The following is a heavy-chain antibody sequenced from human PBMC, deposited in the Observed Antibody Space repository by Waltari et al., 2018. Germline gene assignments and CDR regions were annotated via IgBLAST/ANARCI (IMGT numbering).Heavy chain of an antibody. CDR1: GYSISSGYY. V-gene: IGHV4-38-2*01. CDR2: IYHSGST. J-gene: IGHJ4*02. Sequence: QVQLQESGPGLVKPSETLSLTCAVSGYSISSGYYWGWIRQPPGKGLEWIGSIYHSGSTYYNPSLKSRVTRSVDTSKNQFSLKLSAVTAADTAVYYCARGGGSYSPRSFDYWGQGTLVTVSS. CDR3: ARGGGSYSPRSFDY. D-gene: IGHD1-26*01.